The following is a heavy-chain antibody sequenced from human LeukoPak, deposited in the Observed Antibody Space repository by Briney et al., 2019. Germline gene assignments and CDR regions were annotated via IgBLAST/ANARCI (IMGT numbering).Heavy chain of an antibody. CDR2: ISWNSGSI. J-gene: IGHJ4*02. CDR3: AKDPHHSYYYDSSGYSNFDY. CDR1: GFTFDDYA. D-gene: IGHD3-22*01. Sequence: QPGRSLRLSCAASGFTFDDYAMHWVRQAPGKGLERVSGISWNSGSIGYADSVKGRFTISRDNAKNSLYLQMNSLRAEDTALYYCAKDPHHSYYYDSSGYSNFDYWGQGTLVTVSS. V-gene: IGHV3-9*01.